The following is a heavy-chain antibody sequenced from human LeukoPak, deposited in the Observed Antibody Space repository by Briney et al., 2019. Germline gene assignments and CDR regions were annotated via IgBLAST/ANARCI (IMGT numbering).Heavy chain of an antibody. CDR1: GYTFTGYY. CDR2: INPNSGGT. D-gene: IGHD3-22*01. Sequence: GASVRVSCKASGYTFTGYYMHWVRQAPGQGLEWMGWINPNSGGTNYAQKFQGRVTMTRDTSISTAYMELSRLRSDDTAVYYCARVYYDSSGYGAFDIWGQGTMVTVSS. J-gene: IGHJ3*02. CDR3: ARVYYDSSGYGAFDI. V-gene: IGHV1-2*02.